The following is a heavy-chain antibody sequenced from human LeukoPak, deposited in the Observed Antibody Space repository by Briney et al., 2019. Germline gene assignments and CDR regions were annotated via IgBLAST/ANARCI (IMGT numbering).Heavy chain of an antibody. J-gene: IGHJ4*02. CDR2: IYYSGST. V-gene: IGHV4-39*07. CDR3: AREVHSGSYPYYFDY. Sequence: SETLSLTCTVSGGCISSSSYYWGWIRQPPGKGLEWIGSIYYSGSTYYNPSLKSRVTISVDTSKNQFSLKLSSVTAADTAVYYCAREVHSGSYPYYFDYWGQGTLVTVSS. D-gene: IGHD1-26*01. CDR1: GGCISSSSYY.